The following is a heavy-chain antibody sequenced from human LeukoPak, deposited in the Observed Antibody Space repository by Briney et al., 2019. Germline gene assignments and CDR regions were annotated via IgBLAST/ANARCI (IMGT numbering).Heavy chain of an antibody. J-gene: IGHJ6*03. CDR1: GFTFSSYS. V-gene: IGHV3-48*01. CDR2: ISSSSSTI. CDR3: ARVRREVTNYYYMDV. D-gene: IGHD4-11*01. Sequence: RAGGSLRLSCAASGFTFSSYSMNWVRQAPGKGLEWVSYISSSSSTIYYADSVKGRFTISRDNAKNSLYLQMNSLRAEDTAVYYCARVRREVTNYYYMDVWGKGTTVTVSS.